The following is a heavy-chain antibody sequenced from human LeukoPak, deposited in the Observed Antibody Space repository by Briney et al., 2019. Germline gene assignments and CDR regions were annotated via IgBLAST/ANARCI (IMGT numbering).Heavy chain of an antibody. J-gene: IGHJ4*02. D-gene: IGHD1-26*01. CDR1: GGSISSSSYY. V-gene: IGHV4-39*01. Sequence: SETLSLTCTVSGGSISSSSYYWGWIRQPPGKGLEWIGSIYYSGSTYYNPSLKSRVTISVDTSKNQFSLKLSSVTAADTAVYYCARRSGSFFDYWGQGTLVTVSS. CDR2: IYYSGST. CDR3: ARRSGSFFDY.